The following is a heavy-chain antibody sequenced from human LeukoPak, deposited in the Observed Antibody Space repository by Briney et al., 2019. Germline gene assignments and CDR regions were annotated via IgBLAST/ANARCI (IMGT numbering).Heavy chain of an antibody. D-gene: IGHD1-1*01. CDR2: INHSEST. V-gene: IGHV4-34*01. CDR1: GGSLSGYY. J-gene: IGHJ4*02. CDR3: ARGIDPVQLERRLFDY. Sequence: SETLTLTCAVYGGSLSGYYWSWIRQPPGKGLEWIGEINHSESTNYNPSLKSRVTISVDTSKNQFSLKLSSVTAADTAVYYCARGIDPVQLERRLFDYWGQGTLVTVSS.